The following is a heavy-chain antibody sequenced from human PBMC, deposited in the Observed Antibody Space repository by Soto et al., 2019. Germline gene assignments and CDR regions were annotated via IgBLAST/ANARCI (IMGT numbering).Heavy chain of an antibody. J-gene: IGHJ5*02. D-gene: IGHD2-21*02. Sequence: QVQLQESGPGLLKPSQTLSLTCTVSGGSISSGGYYWSWIRQHPGKGLEWIGYIYYSGSTYYNPSLTSRITISVDTSKKQFSLKLSSVTAADTAVYYCARSSPVVTAPWGQGTLVTVSS. CDR3: ARSSPVVTAP. CDR2: IYYSGST. CDR1: GGSISSGGYY. V-gene: IGHV4-31*03.